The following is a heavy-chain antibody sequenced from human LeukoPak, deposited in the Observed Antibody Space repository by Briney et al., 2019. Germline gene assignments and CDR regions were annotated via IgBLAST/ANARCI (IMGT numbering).Heavy chain of an antibody. CDR2: IIPIFGTA. J-gene: IGHJ5*02. CDR3: ARLIVVVPATANWFDP. V-gene: IGHV1-69*13. CDR1: GGTFSSYA. D-gene: IGHD2-2*01. Sequence: AASVKVSCKASGGTFSSYAISWVRQAPGQRLEWMGGIIPIFGTANYAQKFQGRVTITVDESTSTAYMELSSLRSEDTAVYYCARLIVVVPATANWFDPWGQGTLVTVSS.